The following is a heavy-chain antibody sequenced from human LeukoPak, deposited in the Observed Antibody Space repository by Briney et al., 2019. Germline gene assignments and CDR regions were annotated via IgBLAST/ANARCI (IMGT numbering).Heavy chain of an antibody. J-gene: IGHJ3*02. V-gene: IGHV3-21*01. D-gene: IGHD6-6*01. CDR2: ISSSSSYI. Sequence: SGGSLSLSCAASGFPFSSYSMNWVRQAPGKGLEWVSSISSSSSYIYYADSVKGRFTISRDNSKNTLYLQMNSLRAEDTAVYYCAKDGLGAARPSAFDIWGQGTMVTVSS. CDR3: AKDGLGAARPSAFDI. CDR1: GFPFSSYS.